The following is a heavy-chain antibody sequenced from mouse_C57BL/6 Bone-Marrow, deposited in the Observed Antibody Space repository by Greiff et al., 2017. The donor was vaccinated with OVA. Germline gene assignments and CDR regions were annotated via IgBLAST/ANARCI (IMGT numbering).Heavy chain of an antibody. J-gene: IGHJ1*03. CDR2: IYPGSGST. CDR3: ALSTIVTFYWYFDV. V-gene: IGHV1-55*01. D-gene: IGHD2-5*01. CDR1: GYTFTSYW. Sequence: VQLQQPGAELVKPGASVKMSCKASGYTFTSYWITWVKQTPGQGLEWIGDIYPGSGSTNYNEKFKSKATLTVDTSSSTAYMQLSSLTSEDSAVYYCALSTIVTFYWYFDVWGTGTTVTVSS.